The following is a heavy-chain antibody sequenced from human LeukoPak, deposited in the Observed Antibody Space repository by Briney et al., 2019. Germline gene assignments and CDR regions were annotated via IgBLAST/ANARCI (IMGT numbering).Heavy chain of an antibody. CDR2: IKQDGSEK. J-gene: IGHJ4*02. CDR1: GFTFSGYW. V-gene: IGHV3-7*01. CDR3: ASPGAAAFGY. Sequence: GGSLRLSCAASGFTFSGYWMSWVRQAPGKGLEWVANIKQDGSEKYYVDSVKGRFTISRDNAKNSLYLQMNSLRAEDTAVYYCASPGAAAFGYWGQGTLVTVSS. D-gene: IGHD6-13*01.